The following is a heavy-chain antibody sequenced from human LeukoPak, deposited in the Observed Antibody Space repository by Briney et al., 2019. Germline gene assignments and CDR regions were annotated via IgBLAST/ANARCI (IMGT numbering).Heavy chain of an antibody. D-gene: IGHD5/OR15-5a*01. CDR1: GFTFSDYY. CDR2: ISSSGRTI. CDR3: ARALRAVRGYYFDY. J-gene: IGHJ4*02. V-gene: IGHV3-11*04. Sequence: PGGSLRLSCAASGFTFSDYYMSWIRQAPGKGLEWISYISSSGRTIYYADSVKGRFTLSRDNAKHSLYLQMNSLRAEDTAVYYCARALRAVRGYYFDYWGQGNLVTVSS.